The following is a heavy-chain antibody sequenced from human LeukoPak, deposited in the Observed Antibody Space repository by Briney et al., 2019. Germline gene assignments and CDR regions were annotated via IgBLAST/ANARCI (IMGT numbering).Heavy chain of an antibody. D-gene: IGHD6-13*01. V-gene: IGHV1-18*01. CDR2: ISVYNGNP. CDR3: ARDSYSSSWYESCYYYMDV. CDR1: GYTFVSQG. Sequence: GASVNVSCKASGYTFVSQGISGVGQAPGQGLEGMGWISVYNGNPNYAQKLQGRVTMTTDTSTSTAYMELRSLRSDDTAAYYCARDSYSSSWYESCYYYMDVWGKRTTVTVS. J-gene: IGHJ6*03.